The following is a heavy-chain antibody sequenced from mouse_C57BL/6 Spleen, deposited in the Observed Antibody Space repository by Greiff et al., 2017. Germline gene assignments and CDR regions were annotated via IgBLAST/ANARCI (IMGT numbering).Heavy chain of an antibody. D-gene: IGHD1-1*01. Sequence: VKLMESGPGLVAPSQSLSIACTVSGFSLTSYGVHWVRQPPGKGLEWLVVIWSDGSTTYNSALKSRLSISKDNSKSQVFLKMNSLQTDDTAMYYCARHGYGRGYFDVWGTGTTVTVSS. CDR1: GFSLTSYG. V-gene: IGHV2-6-1*01. CDR2: IWSDGST. CDR3: ARHGYGRGYFDV. J-gene: IGHJ1*03.